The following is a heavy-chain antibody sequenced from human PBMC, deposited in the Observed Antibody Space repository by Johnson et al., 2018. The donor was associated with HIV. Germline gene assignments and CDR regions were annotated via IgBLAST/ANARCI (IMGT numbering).Heavy chain of an antibody. V-gene: IGHV3-30*02. CDR1: GFSFSSYG. J-gene: IGHJ3*02. Sequence: QVQLVESGGGVVQPGGSLRLSCATSGFSFSSYGMYWVRQAPGKGLEWVSFIPYDGSDKYYTDSVKGRFTISRDNSKNTLYLQMNSLRAEDTAVYYCVKSPLGMLREGAFDIWGQGTMVTVSS. CDR3: VKSPLGMLREGAFDI. CDR2: IPYDGSDK. D-gene: IGHD7-27*01.